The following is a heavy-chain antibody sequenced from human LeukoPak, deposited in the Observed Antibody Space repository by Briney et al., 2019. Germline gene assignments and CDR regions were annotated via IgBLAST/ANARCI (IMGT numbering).Heavy chain of an antibody. CDR2: ISGTGGRT. J-gene: IGHJ4*02. D-gene: IGHD2-21*02. CDR3: AKESPVVTLADY. CDR1: GFTFSSFG. Sequence: GASLRLSCAASGFTFSSFGMSWVRQAPWKGLEWVSTISGTGGRTHYADSVKGRFTISRDNSKNTLYLQMNSLRAEDTAVYYCAKESPVVTLADYWGQGTLVTVSS. V-gene: IGHV3-23*01.